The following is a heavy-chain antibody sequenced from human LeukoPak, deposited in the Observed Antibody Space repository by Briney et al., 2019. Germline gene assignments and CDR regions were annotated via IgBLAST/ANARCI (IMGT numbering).Heavy chain of an antibody. CDR3: ARAREVGASHDAFDI. J-gene: IGHJ3*02. Sequence: SQTLSLTCTVSGGSISSGGYYWSWLRQHPGKGLEWIGYIYYSGSTYYNPSLKSRVTISVDTSKNQFSLKLSSVTAADTAVYYCARAREVGASHDAFDIWGQGTMVTVSS. CDR1: GGSISSGGYY. D-gene: IGHD1-26*01. CDR2: IYYSGST. V-gene: IGHV4-31*03.